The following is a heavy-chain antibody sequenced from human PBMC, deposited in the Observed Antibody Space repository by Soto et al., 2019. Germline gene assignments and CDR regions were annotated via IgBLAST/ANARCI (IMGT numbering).Heavy chain of an antibody. Sequence: PSETLSLTCTVSGGSISSYYWSWIRQPPGKGLVWIGYIYYSGSTDYNPSLRSRVTISVDTSKNQFSLKLSSVTAADTAVYYCARHLMSSGYPQDAFDIWGQGTMVTGSS. CDR3: ARHLMSSGYPQDAFDI. D-gene: IGHD3-22*01. CDR1: GGSISSYY. V-gene: IGHV4-59*08. CDR2: IYYSGST. J-gene: IGHJ3*02.